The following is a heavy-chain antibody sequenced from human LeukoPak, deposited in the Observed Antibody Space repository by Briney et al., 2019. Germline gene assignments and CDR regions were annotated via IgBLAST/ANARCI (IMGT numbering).Heavy chain of an antibody. Sequence: SGPTLVNPTQTLTVTCTFSGFSLSTSGLGVGWIRQPLVKALEWLAVIYWDDDKRYSPSLKSRLTITKDTSKNQVVLTMTNMDPVDTATYYCALSPDIAAAGIMSWFDPWGQGTLVTVS. J-gene: IGHJ5*02. CDR1: GFSLSTSGLG. CDR2: IYWDDDK. CDR3: ALSPDIAAAGIMSWFDP. V-gene: IGHV2-5*02. D-gene: IGHD6-13*01.